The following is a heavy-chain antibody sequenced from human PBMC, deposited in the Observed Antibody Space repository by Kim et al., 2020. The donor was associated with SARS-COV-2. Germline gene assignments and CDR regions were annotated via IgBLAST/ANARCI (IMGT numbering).Heavy chain of an antibody. CDR2: IIGGNGNT. CDR3: ARGGGPGLGY. Sequence: ASVKVSCKASGYTFSNYAIHWVRQAPGQRLECMGWIIGGNGNTHYSPKFQGRVTFTRDTSATTAYMELSSLRSEDTAVYYCARGGGPGLGYWGQGTLVTVSS. D-gene: IGHD2-15*01. V-gene: IGHV1-3*01. CDR1: GYTFSNYA. J-gene: IGHJ4*02.